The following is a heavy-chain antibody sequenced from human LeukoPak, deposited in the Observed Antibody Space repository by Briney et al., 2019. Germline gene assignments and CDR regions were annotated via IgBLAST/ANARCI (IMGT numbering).Heavy chain of an antibody. CDR2: ISGSGGST. CDR3: AKHTYYYESSGTTALFDY. J-gene: IGHJ4*02. V-gene: IGHV3-23*01. CDR1: GFNFSSYW. D-gene: IGHD3-22*01. Sequence: GGSLRLSCAASGFNFSSYWMHWVRQAPGKGLVWVTGISGSGGSTYYADSVKGRFTISRDNSKNTLYLRMNSLRAEDTAVYYCAKHTYYYESSGTTALFDYWGQGTLVTVSS.